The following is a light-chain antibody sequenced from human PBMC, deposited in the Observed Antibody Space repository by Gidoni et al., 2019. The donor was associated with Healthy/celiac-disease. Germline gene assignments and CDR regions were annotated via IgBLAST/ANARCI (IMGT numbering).Light chain of an antibody. Sequence: DIQMTQSPSSLSASVGDGVTITCRASQSISNYLNWYQQKPGKAPELLIYAASSLQSGVPSTFSGSGSGTDFTLTISSLQPEDFATYYCQQSYTTPYTFGQXTKLEIK. J-gene: IGKJ2*01. CDR2: AAS. CDR1: QSISNY. V-gene: IGKV1-39*01. CDR3: QQSYTTPYT.